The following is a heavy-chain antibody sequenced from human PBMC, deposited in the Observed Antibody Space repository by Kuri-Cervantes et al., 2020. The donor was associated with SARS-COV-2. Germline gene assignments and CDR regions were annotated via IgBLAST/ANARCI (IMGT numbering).Heavy chain of an antibody. J-gene: IGHJ6*02. CDR3: ARDNVGYYYYGMDV. CDR1: GGSISSSN. Sequence: ETLSLTCAVSGGSISSSNWWSWVRQPPGKGLEWVSSISSSSSYIYYADSEKGRFTISRDNAKNSLYLQMNSLRAEDTAVYYCARDNVGYYYYGMDVWGQGTTVTVSS. CDR2: ISSSSSYI. D-gene: IGHD2-8*01. V-gene: IGHV3-21*01.